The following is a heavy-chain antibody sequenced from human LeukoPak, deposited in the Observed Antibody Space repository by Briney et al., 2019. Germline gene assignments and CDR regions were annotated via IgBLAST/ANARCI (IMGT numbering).Heavy chain of an antibody. Sequence: GGSLRLSCAASGFAVSNNYMSWVRQAPGKGLEWVSVIYSGGSTYYADSVKGRFTISRDNSKNTLFLQMNSLRAEDTAVYYCARGTNSGSYYPDYWGQGTLVTVSS. CDR2: IYSGGST. J-gene: IGHJ4*02. CDR3: ARGTNSGSYYPDY. V-gene: IGHV3-53*01. CDR1: GFAVSNNY. D-gene: IGHD1-26*01.